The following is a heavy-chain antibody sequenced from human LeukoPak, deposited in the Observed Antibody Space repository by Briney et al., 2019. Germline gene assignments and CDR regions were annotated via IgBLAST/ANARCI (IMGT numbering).Heavy chain of an antibody. Sequence: PGGSLRLSCAASGFTFSSYSMNWVRQAPGKGLEWVSYISSSSSSTIYYADSVKGRFTISRDNAKNSLYLQMNSLRAEDTAVYYCARERDYYGSGIYGMDVWGQGTTVTVSS. CDR3: ARERDYYGSGIYGMDV. J-gene: IGHJ6*02. V-gene: IGHV3-48*04. CDR1: GFTFSSYS. D-gene: IGHD3-10*01. CDR2: ISSSSSSTI.